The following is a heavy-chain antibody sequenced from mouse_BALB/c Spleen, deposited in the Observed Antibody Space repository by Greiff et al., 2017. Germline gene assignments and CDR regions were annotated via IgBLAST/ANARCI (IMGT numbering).Heavy chain of an antibody. V-gene: IGHV5-6-5*01. CDR3: ARDRPSLAWFAY. D-gene: IGHD2-10*02. J-gene: IGHJ3*01. CDR1: GFTFSSYA. Sequence: EVMLVESGGGLVKPGGSLKLSCAASGFTFSSYAMSWVRQTPEKRLEWVASISSGGSTYYPDSVKGRFTISRDNARNILYLQMSSLRSEDTAMYYCARDRPSLAWFAYWGQGTLVTVSA. CDR2: ISSGGST.